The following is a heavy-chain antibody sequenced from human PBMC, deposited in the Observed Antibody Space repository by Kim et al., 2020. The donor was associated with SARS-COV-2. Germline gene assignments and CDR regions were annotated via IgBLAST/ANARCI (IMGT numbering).Heavy chain of an antibody. CDR3: AKGLVGATGGGFDY. V-gene: IGHV3-9*01. J-gene: IGHJ4*02. D-gene: IGHD1-26*01. Sequence: ADSVTGRFTISRDNAKNALYLQMNSLRAEDTALYYCAKGLVGATGGGFDYWGQGTLVTVSS.